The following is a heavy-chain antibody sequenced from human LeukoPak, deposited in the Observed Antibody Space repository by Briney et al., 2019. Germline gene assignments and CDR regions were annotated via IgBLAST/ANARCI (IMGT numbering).Heavy chain of an antibody. V-gene: IGHV4-59*08. Sequence: SETLSLTCTVSGGSISSYYWSWIRQPPGKGLEWIGYIYYSGSTNYNPSLKSRVTISVDTSKNQFSLKLSSVTAADTAVYYCARHGGPGDYGDYGDYFDYWAREPWSPSPQ. CDR2: IYYSGST. CDR3: ARHGGPGDYGDYGDYFDY. CDR1: GGSISSYY. J-gene: IGHJ4*02. D-gene: IGHD4-17*01.